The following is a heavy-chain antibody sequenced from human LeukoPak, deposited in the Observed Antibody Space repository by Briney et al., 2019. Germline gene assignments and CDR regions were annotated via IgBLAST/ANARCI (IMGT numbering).Heavy chain of an antibody. Sequence: ASVKVSCKASGYTFTGYYMHWVRQAPGQGLEWMGRINPNSGGTNYAQKFQGRVTMTRDTSISTAYMELSRLRSDATAVYYCARGGITIFGVVIWGEYWGQGTLVAVSS. CDR1: GYTFTGYY. D-gene: IGHD3-3*01. CDR3: ARGGITIFGVVIWGEY. J-gene: IGHJ4*02. CDR2: INPNSGGT. V-gene: IGHV1-2*06.